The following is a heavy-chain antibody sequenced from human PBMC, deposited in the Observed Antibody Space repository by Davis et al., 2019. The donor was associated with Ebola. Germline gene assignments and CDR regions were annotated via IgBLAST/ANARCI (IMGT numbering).Heavy chain of an antibody. Sequence: PSETLSLTCAVYGGSFSGYYWSWIRQPPGKGLEWIGEINHSGSTNYNPSLKSRVTISVDTSKNQFSLKLSSVTAADTAVYYCARADSRRGRWYFDLWGRGTLVTVSS. CDR3: ARADSRRGRWYFDL. V-gene: IGHV4-34*01. D-gene: IGHD3-10*01. CDR1: GGSFSGYY. J-gene: IGHJ2*01. CDR2: INHSGST.